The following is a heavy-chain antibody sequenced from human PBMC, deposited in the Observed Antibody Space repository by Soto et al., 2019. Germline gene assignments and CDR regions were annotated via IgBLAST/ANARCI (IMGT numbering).Heavy chain of an antibody. CDR3: ARETYYDFWSGYYRLYYGMDV. CDR2: MNPNSGNT. CDR1: GYTFTSYD. J-gene: IGHJ6*02. D-gene: IGHD3-3*01. Sequence: GASVKVSCKASGYTFTSYDINWVRQATGQGLEWMGWMNPNSGNTGYAQKFQGRVTMTRNTSISTAYMELSSLRSEDTAVYYCARETYYDFWSGYYRLYYGMDVWGQGTTVTVSS. V-gene: IGHV1-8*01.